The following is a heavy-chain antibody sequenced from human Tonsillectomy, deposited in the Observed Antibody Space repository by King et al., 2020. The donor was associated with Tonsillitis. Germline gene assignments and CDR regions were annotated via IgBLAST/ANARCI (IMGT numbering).Heavy chain of an antibody. D-gene: IGHD1-26*01. CDR3: ASVSVGAKYYYGMDV. V-gene: IGHV3-53*04. J-gene: IGHJ6*02. CDR1: GFNVSTNY. CDR2: IYSGGST. Sequence: VQLVESGGGLVQPGGSLRLSCAASGFNVSTNYMSWVRQAPGKGLEWASVIYSGGSTYYADPVKGRFTISRHKSKNTLHLQMNSLRAEDTAVYYCASVSVGAKYYYGMDVWGQETTLTVSS.